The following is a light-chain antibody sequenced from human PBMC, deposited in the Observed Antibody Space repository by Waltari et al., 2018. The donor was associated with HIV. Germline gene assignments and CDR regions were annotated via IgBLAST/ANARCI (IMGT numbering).Light chain of an antibody. J-gene: IGKJ4*01. CDR3: QQCDNLPHT. CDR2: DAS. V-gene: IGKV1-33*01. CDR1: QDISNN. Sequence: DIQMTQSPSSLSASIGDRVTITCQASQDISNNLSWYQQKSGKAPKLLIYDASNLETGVPSRFSAGTSGTEFTFTISSLQPEDIATYYCQQCDNLPHTFGGGTEVELK.